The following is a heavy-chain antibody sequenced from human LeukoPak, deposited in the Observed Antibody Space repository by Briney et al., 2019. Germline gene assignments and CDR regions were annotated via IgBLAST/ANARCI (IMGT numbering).Heavy chain of an antibody. V-gene: IGHV3-30*04. Sequence: EGSLRLSCAASGFTFSSYAMHWVRQAPGKGLEWVAVISYDGSNKYYADSVKGRFTISRDNSKNTLYLQMNSLRAEDTAVYYCAKDRQTYYDSSGSDYWGQGTLVTVSS. CDR3: AKDRQTYYDSSGSDY. CDR2: ISYDGSNK. D-gene: IGHD3-22*01. CDR1: GFTFSSYA. J-gene: IGHJ4*02.